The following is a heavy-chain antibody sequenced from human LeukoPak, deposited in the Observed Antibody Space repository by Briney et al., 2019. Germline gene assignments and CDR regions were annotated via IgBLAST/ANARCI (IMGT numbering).Heavy chain of an antibody. J-gene: IGHJ4*02. CDR1: GGSFSGYY. CDR2: IFYGGSA. D-gene: IGHD6-19*01. CDR3: ARSSLAVYFNY. V-gene: IGHV4-34*11. Sequence: SETLSLTCAVYGGSFSGYYWSWIRQPPGKGLEWIANIFYGGSAYYNPSLKSRVAISIDRSKNQFSLNLNSVTAADTAIYFCARSSLAVYFNYWGQGTLVTASS.